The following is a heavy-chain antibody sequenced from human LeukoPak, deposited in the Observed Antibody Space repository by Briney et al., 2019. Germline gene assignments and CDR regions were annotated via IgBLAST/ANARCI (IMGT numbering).Heavy chain of an antibody. D-gene: IGHD1-7*01. Sequence: GGSLRLSCAASGFTFSSYGMHWVRQAPGKGLEWVAFIRYDGSNKYYADSVKGRFTISRDNSKNTLYLQMNSLRAEDTAVYYCAKVSNWNYGPFEYWGQGTLVTVSS. CDR2: IRYDGSNK. V-gene: IGHV3-30*02. J-gene: IGHJ4*02. CDR1: GFTFSSYG. CDR3: AKVSNWNYGPFEY.